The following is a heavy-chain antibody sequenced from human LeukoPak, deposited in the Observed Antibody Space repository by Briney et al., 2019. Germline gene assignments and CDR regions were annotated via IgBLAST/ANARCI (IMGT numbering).Heavy chain of an antibody. J-gene: IGHJ4*02. Sequence: GGSLRLSCAASGFTFDDYAMHWVRQAPGKGLEWVSLISGDGGSTYYADSMKGRFTISRDNSKNSLYLQMNSLRTEDTALYYCAKDIRRWLQSGSFDYWGQGTLVTVSS. D-gene: IGHD5-24*01. CDR1: GFTFDDYA. CDR3: AKDIRRWLQSGSFDY. V-gene: IGHV3-43*02. CDR2: ISGDGGST.